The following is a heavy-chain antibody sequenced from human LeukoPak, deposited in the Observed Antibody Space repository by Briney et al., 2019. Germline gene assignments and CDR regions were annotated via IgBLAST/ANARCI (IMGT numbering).Heavy chain of an antibody. J-gene: IGHJ5*02. CDR3: ARHDIVVVTAGFDP. CDR2: IYYSGST. V-gene: IGHV4-39*01. D-gene: IGHD2-21*02. CDR1: GGSISSSSYY. Sequence: PSGTLSLTCTVSGGSISSSSYYWGWIRQPPGKGLEWIGSIYYSGSTYYNPSLKSRVTISVDTSKNQFSLKLSSVTAADTAVYYCARHDIVVVTAGFDPWGQGTLVTVSS.